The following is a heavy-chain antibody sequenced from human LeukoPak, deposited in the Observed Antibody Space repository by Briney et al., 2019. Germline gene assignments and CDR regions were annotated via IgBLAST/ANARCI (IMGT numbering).Heavy chain of an antibody. D-gene: IGHD6-6*01. J-gene: IGHJ6*02. CDR2: INHSGST. Sequence: SETLSLTCAVYGGSFSGYYWSWIRQPPGKGLEWIGEINHSGSTNYNPSLKSRVTISVDTSKNQFSLKLSSVTAADTAVYYCASGSNLGSSSSYYYYYGMDVWGQGTTVTVSS. V-gene: IGHV4-34*01. CDR1: GGSFSGYY. CDR3: ASGSNLGSSSSYYYYYGMDV.